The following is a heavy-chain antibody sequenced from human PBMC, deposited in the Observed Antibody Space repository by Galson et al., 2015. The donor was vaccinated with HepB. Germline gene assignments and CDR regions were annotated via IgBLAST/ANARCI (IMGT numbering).Heavy chain of an antibody. D-gene: IGHD3-22*01. Sequence: QSGAEVKKPGESLKVSCKGSGYSFTSYWIGWVRQRPGKGLEWMGIIYPGDSDTTYSPSFQGQVTISVDKSNNTAYLHWSSLKASDTAMFYCARLDSSGYFYWGQGTLITVSS. CDR2: IYPGDSDT. V-gene: IGHV5-51*01. CDR3: ARLDSSGYFY. CDR1: GYSFTSYW. J-gene: IGHJ4*02.